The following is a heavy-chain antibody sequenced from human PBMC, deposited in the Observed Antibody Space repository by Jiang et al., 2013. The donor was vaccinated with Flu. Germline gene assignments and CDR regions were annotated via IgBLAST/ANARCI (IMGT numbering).Heavy chain of an antibody. CDR3: ARAWGDLRGWYFDL. D-gene: IGHD2-21*02. J-gene: IGHJ2*01. CDR2: IKQDGSEK. V-gene: IGHV3-7*01. Sequence: PGGSLRLSCAASGFTFSSYWMSWVRQAPGKGLEWVANIKQDGSEKYYVDSVKGRFTISRDNAKNSLYLQMNSLRAEDTAVYYCARAWGDLRGWYFDLWGRGTLVTVSS. CDR1: GFTFSSYW.